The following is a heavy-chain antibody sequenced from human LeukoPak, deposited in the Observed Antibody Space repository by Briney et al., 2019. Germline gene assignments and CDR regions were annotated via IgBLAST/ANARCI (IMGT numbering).Heavy chain of an antibody. CDR1: GYTFTSYG. CDR2: ISAYNGNT. Sequence: ASVKVSCKASGYTFTSYGISWVRQAPGQGLEWRGWISAYNGNTNYAQKLQGRVTMTTDTSTSTAYMELRSLRSDDTAVYYCARAVAGTYRDAFDIWGQGTMVTVSS. V-gene: IGHV1-18*01. J-gene: IGHJ3*02. CDR3: ARAVAGTYRDAFDI. D-gene: IGHD1-7*01.